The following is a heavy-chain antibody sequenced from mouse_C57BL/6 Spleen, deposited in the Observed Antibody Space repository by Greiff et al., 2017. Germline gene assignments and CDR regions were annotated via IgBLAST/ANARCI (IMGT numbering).Heavy chain of an antibody. J-gene: IGHJ2*01. CDR1: GYTFTSYW. V-gene: IGHV1-50*01. D-gene: IGHD2-14*01. CDR3: ARAFFRYAGDY. CDR2: IDPSDSYT. Sequence: QVQLQQPGAELVKPGASVKLSCKASGYTFTSYWMQWVKQRPGQGLEWIGEIDPSDSYTNYNQKFKGKSTLTVDTSSSTAYMQLSSLTSEGSAVYYYARAFFRYAGDYWGQGTTLTVSA.